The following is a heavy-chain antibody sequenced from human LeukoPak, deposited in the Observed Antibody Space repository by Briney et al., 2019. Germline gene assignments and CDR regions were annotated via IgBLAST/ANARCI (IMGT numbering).Heavy chain of an antibody. CDR3: AKDQHVVVTAIFAY. D-gene: IGHD2-21*02. J-gene: IGHJ4*02. Sequence: GGSLRLSCAASGFTFSSYAMSWVRQAPGKGLKWVSAISGSGGSTYYADSVKGRFTISRDNSKNTLYLQMNSLRAEDTAVYYCAKDQHVVVTAIFAYWGQGTLVTVSS. CDR1: GFTFSSYA. CDR2: ISGSGGST. V-gene: IGHV3-23*01.